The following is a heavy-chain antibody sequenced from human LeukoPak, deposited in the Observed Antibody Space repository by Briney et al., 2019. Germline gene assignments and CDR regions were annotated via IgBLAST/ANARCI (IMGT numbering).Heavy chain of an antibody. Sequence: GASVKVSCKASGYTFTSYDINWVRQATGQGLEWMGWMNPNSGNTGYAQKFQGRVTMTRNTSISTAYMELSSLRSEDTAVYYCARGRRVSGGWYVGYYFDYWGQGTLVTVSS. V-gene: IGHV1-8*02. J-gene: IGHJ4*02. CDR1: GYTFTSYD. CDR2: MNPNSGNT. CDR3: ARGRRVSGGWYVGYYFDY. D-gene: IGHD6-19*01.